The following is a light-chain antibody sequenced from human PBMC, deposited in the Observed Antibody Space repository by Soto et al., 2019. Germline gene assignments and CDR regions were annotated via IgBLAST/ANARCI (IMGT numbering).Light chain of an antibody. CDR2: DVS. Sequence: QSVLPQPASVSGSPGQSITISCTGTSSDVGGYNYVSWYQQHPGKAPKLMIYDVSNRPSGVSNRFSGSKSGNTASLTISGLQAEDEADYYCSSYTSSSPPYVFGTGTKVTVL. V-gene: IGLV2-14*01. CDR1: SSDVGGYNY. CDR3: SSYTSSSPPYV. J-gene: IGLJ1*01.